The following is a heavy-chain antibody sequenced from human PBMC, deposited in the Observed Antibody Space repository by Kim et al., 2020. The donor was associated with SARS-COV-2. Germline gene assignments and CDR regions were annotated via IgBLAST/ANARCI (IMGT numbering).Heavy chain of an antibody. V-gene: IGHV4-59*01. CDR2: IYYSGST. CDR1: GGSISSYY. CDR3: ARGRPDYDFWSGYFGGVQSPCGHGMDV. J-gene: IGHJ6*02. Sequence: SETLSLTCTVSGGSISSYYWSWIRQPPGKGLEWIGYIYYSGSTNYNPSLKSRVTISVDTSKNQFSMKLSSVTAADTAVYYCARGRPDYDFWSGYFGGVQSPCGHGMDVWGQGTTVTVSS. D-gene: IGHD3-3*01.